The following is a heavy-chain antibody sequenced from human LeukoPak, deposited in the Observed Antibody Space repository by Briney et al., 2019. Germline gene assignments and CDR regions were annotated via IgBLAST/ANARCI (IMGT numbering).Heavy chain of an antibody. J-gene: IGHJ4*02. V-gene: IGHV4-4*02. CDR3: ARGGDYRLDY. CDR2: IHHSGST. CDR1: GGSISSGSW. D-gene: IGHD4-17*01. Sequence: SGTLSLTCAVSGGSISSGSWWGWIRPPPGKGLEWIGEIHHSGSTNYNPSLKSRVTLSVDKSKNQLSLRLTSVTAADTAVYYCARGGDYRLDYWGQGTLVTVSS.